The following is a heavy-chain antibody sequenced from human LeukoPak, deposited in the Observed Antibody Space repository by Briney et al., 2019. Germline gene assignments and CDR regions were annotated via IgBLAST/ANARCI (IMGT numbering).Heavy chain of an antibody. CDR3: ARGGEEYCSSTSGQTGFDP. CDR1: LDTLINYY. J-gene: IGHJ5*02. Sequence: ASVKVSCKASLDTLINYYLHWVRQAPGQGLEWMGIIKPSGGVTSYKQKFQGRIFMTRDTSTSAVYIELSGLRSEDTAVYYCARGGEEYCSSTSGQTGFDPWGQGTLVTVS. V-gene: IGHV1-46*01. D-gene: IGHD2-2*01. CDR2: IKPSGGVT.